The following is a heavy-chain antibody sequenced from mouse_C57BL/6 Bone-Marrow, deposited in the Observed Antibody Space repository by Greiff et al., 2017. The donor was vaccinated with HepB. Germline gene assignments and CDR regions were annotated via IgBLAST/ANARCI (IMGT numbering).Heavy chain of an antibody. CDR1: GFTFSSYT. V-gene: IGHV5-9*01. D-gene: IGHD1-1*01. Sequence: DVKLVESGGGLVKPGGSLKLSCAASGFTFSSYTMSWVRQTPEKRLEWVATISGGGGNTYYPDSVKGRFTISRDNAKNTLYLQMSSLRSEDTALYYCARHAYYYGSSLFAYWGQGTLVTVSA. CDR3: ARHAYYYGSSLFAY. CDR2: ISGGGGNT. J-gene: IGHJ3*01.